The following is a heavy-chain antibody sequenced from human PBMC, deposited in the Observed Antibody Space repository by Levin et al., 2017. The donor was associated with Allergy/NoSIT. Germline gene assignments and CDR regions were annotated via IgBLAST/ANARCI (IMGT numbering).Heavy chain of an antibody. CDR2: ISYDGSNK. V-gene: IGHV3-30*18. D-gene: IGHD3-10*01. Sequence: GESLKISCAASGFTFSSYGMHWVRQAPGKGLEWVAVISYDGSNKYYADSVKGRFTISRDNSKNTLYLQMNSLRAEDTAVYYCAKDRVSAKLWFGELLGYFDLWGRGTLVTVSS. CDR1: GFTFSSYG. CDR3: AKDRVSAKLWFGELLGYFDL. J-gene: IGHJ2*01.